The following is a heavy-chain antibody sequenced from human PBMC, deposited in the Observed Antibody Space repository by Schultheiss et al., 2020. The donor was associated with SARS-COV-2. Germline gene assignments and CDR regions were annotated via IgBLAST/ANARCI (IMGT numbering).Heavy chain of an antibody. Sequence: GGSLRLSCAASGFTFSSYAMSWVRQATGKGLEWVGRIRSKANSYATAYAASVKGRFTISRDDSKNTAYLQMNSLKTEDTAVYYCTRMYSSGWYYWYFDLWGRGTLVTVSS. V-gene: IGHV3-73*01. CDR3: TRMYSSGWYYWYFDL. CDR1: GFTFSSYA. D-gene: IGHD6-19*01. J-gene: IGHJ2*01. CDR2: IRSKANSYAT.